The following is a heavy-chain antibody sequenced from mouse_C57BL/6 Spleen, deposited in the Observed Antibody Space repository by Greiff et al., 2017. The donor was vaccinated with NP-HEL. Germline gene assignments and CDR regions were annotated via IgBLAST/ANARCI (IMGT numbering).Heavy chain of an antibody. Sequence: VQLQQSGAELVRPGTSVKVSCKASGYAFTNYLIEWVKQRPGQGLEWIGVINPGSGGTNYNEKFKGKATLTADKSSSTAYMQLSSRTSEDSAVYFCARSGYYWGQGTTLTVSS. CDR2: INPGSGGT. D-gene: IGHD2-2*01. J-gene: IGHJ2*01. CDR3: ARSGYY. V-gene: IGHV1-54*01. CDR1: GYAFTNYL.